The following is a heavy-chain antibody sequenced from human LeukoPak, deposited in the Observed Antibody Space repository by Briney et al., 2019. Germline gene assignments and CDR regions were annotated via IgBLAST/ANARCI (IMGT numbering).Heavy chain of an antibody. Sequence: ASVKVSCKASGYTFTGYYMHWVRQAPRQGLEWMGWISAYNGNTNYAQKLQGRVTMTTDTSTSTAYMELRSLRSDDTAVYYCARGRGYSYEVDYWGQGTLVTVSS. CDR2: ISAYNGNT. CDR1: GYTFTGYY. CDR3: ARGRGYSYEVDY. D-gene: IGHD5-18*01. J-gene: IGHJ4*02. V-gene: IGHV1-18*04.